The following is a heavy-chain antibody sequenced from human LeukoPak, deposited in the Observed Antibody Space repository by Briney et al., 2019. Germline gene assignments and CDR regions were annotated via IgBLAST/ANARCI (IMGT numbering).Heavy chain of an antibody. CDR3: ARHDPDTSGYYFDY. V-gene: IGHV4-39*01. J-gene: IGHJ4*02. CDR2: IYNSGST. CDR1: GGSITSSIYY. D-gene: IGHD3-22*01. Sequence: SETLSLTCTVSGGSITSSIYYWGWIRQPPGKGLEWIGSIYNSGSTHYNPSLKSRVTISVDTSKNQLSLMLSSVTAADTAVYYCARHDPDTSGYYFDYWSQGTLVTVSS.